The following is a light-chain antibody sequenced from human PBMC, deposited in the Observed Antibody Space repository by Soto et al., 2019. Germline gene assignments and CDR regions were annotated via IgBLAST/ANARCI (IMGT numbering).Light chain of an antibody. CDR2: DAS. J-gene: IGKJ4*01. Sequence: EIVMTQSPATLSVYPGERATLSCRASQSISSNLAWYQQKPGQAPRLLIYDASSRATGIPDRFSGSGSGTDFTLTISRLEPEDFAVFYCQQYGSSPLTFGGGTKVDIK. V-gene: IGKV3-20*01. CDR1: QSISSN. CDR3: QQYGSSPLT.